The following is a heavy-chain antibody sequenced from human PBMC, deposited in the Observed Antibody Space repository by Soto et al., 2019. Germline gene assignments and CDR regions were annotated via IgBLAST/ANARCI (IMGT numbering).Heavy chain of an antibody. Sequence: VQLLESGGGLVQPGGSLRLSCAASGFTFSTYAMSWVRQAPGKGLEWVSAISGSGTGTYYADSVKGRFTISRDNSKNTLYLQMNSLRAEHTAVYYCAKDKDIALMESAIHGYFDYWGQGTLVTLSS. V-gene: IGHV3-23*01. J-gene: IGHJ4*02. CDR3: AKDKDIALMESAIHGYFDY. CDR1: GFTFSTYA. CDR2: ISGSGTGT. D-gene: IGHD2-8*01.